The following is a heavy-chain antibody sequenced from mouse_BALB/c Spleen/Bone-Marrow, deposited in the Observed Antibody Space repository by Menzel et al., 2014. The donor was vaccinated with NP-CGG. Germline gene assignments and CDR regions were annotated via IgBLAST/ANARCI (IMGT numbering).Heavy chain of an antibody. J-gene: IGHJ4*01. CDR2: IRNKANGYTT. V-gene: IGHV7-3*02. D-gene: IGHD2-1*01. Sequence: DVKLVESGGGLVQPGGSLRLSCATSGFTFTDYYMSWVRQPPGKALEWLGFIRNKANGYTTEYSASVKGRFTISRDNSQSILYLQMNTLRAEDSATYYCAGDGNYVDYWGQGTSVTVSS. CDR1: GFTFTDYY. CDR3: AGDGNYVDY.